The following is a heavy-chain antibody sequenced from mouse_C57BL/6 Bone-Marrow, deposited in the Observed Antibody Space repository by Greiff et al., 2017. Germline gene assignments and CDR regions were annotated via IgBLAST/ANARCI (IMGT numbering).Heavy chain of an antibody. Sequence: VQLQQSGPELVKPGASVKISCKASGYSFTGYYMNWVKQSPEKSLEWIGEINPSTGGTTYNQKFKAKATLTVDKSSSTAYMQLKSLTSEDSAVYYCASLLPCWGQGTTLTVSS. D-gene: IGHD1-1*01. CDR3: ASLLPC. J-gene: IGHJ2*01. CDR1: GYSFTGYY. CDR2: INPSTGGT. V-gene: IGHV1-42*01.